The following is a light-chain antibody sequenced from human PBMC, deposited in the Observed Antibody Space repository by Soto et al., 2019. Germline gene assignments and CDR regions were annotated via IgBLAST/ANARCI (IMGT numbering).Light chain of an antibody. CDR1: QSIGNW. CDR3: QQYNGS. V-gene: IGKV1-5*03. Sequence: DIQMTQSPSTLSASVGDRITITCRASQSIGNWLAWYQQKPGKAPKLLIYKASSLESGVPSRFSGSESGTEFTLTISSLQPDDFAIYYCQQYNGSFGQGTKVELK. CDR2: KAS. J-gene: IGKJ1*01.